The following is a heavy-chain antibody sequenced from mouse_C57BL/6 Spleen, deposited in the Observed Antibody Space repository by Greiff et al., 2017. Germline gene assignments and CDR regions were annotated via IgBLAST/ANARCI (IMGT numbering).Heavy chain of an antibody. D-gene: IGHD1-1*01. CDR1: GYAFSSYW. CDR3: ARDYYGSSYAY. V-gene: IGHV1-80*01. J-gene: IGHJ3*01. Sequence: QVQLQQSGAELVKPGASVKISCKASGYAFSSYWMNWVKQRPGKGLEWIGQMYPGDGDTNYNGKFKGKATLTADKSSSTAYMQLSSLTSEDSAVYFCARDYYGSSYAYWGQGTLVTVSA. CDR2: MYPGDGDT.